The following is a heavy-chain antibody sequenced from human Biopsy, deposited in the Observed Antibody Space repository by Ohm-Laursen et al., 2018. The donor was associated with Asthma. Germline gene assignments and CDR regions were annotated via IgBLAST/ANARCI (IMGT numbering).Heavy chain of an antibody. J-gene: IGHJ6*02. CDR2: IYHSGPT. CDR3: AKIYDRLVLYGMDV. Sequence: PGTLSLTCTASGGSIISSSWWSWVRQTPGKGLEWIGEIYHSGPTNYNPSLKSRVTISVDKSKNQFSLKLTSVTAADTAVYYCAKIYDRLVLYGMDVWGQGTTVTVSS. CDR1: GGSIISSSW. D-gene: IGHD6-19*01. V-gene: IGHV4-4*03.